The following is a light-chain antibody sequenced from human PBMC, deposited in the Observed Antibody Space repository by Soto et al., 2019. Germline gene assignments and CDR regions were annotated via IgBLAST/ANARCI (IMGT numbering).Light chain of an antibody. CDR3: QQYYSYPT. Sequence: AIRMTQSPSSLSASTGDRVPLPCRAGPGISSYLAWYQQKPGKAPKLLIYAASTLQRGVPSRFSGSGSGTDFTLTISCLQSEDFATYCCQQYYSYPTFGQGPKVEIK. CDR1: PGISSY. J-gene: IGKJ1*01. CDR2: AAS. V-gene: IGKV1-8*01.